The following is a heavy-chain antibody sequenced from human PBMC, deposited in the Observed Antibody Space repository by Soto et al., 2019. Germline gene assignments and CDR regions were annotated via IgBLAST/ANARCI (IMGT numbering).Heavy chain of an antibody. CDR1: GFTFSTYN. D-gene: IGHD2-15*01. J-gene: IGHJ4*02. CDR3: ATDPGGCSGGSCYSWYFDY. CDR2: ISSSSSII. Sequence: GGSLRLSCAASGFTFSTYNMNWVRQAPGKGLEWVSYISSSSSIIYYADSVKGRFTISRDNAKNSLYLQMNSLRAEDTAVYYCATDPGGCSGGSCYSWYFDYWGQGILVTVSS. V-gene: IGHV3-48*01.